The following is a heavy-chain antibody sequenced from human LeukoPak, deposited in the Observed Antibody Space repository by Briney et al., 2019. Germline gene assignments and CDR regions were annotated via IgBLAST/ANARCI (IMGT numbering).Heavy chain of an antibody. Sequence: ASVKVSCKASGYTFTGYYMHWVRQAPGQGLEWMGRINPNSGGTNYAQKFQGRVTMTTDTSTSTAYMELRSLRSDDTAVYYCARDARRAAAGYWGQGTLVTVSS. D-gene: IGHD6-13*01. CDR2: INPNSGGT. CDR1: GYTFTGYY. J-gene: IGHJ4*02. CDR3: ARDARRAAAGY. V-gene: IGHV1-2*02.